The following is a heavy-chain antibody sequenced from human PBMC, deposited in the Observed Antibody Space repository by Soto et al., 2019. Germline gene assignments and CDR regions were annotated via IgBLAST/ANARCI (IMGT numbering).Heavy chain of an antibody. Sequence: EVQLLESGGGLVQPGGSLRLSCEASGFTFTSYAMSWVRQAPGKGLEWVSSISSSSSYIYYADSVKGRFTISRDNAKNSLYLQMNSLRAEDTAVYYCAREGTSRVGSFDYWGQGTLVTVSS. J-gene: IGHJ4*02. CDR1: GFTFTSYA. CDR2: ISSSSSYI. D-gene: IGHD1-1*01. V-gene: IGHV3-21*01. CDR3: AREGTSRVGSFDY.